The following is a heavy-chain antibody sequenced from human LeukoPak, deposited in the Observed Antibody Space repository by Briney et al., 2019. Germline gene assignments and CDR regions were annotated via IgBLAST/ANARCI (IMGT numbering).Heavy chain of an antibody. CDR2: INPNSGGT. D-gene: IGHD6-13*01. V-gene: IGHV1-2*02. CDR3: ARMESSSGFWFDP. Sequence: GASVKVSCKASGYTFTGYYMHWVRQAPGQGLEWMGWINPNSGGTNYAQKFQGRVTMTRDTSISTAYMELSRLRSDGTAVYYCARMESSSGFWFDPWGQGTLVTVSS. J-gene: IGHJ5*02. CDR1: GYTFTGYY.